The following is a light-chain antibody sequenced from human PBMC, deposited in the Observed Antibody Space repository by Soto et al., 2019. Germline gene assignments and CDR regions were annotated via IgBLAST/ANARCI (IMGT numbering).Light chain of an antibody. CDR3: SSYTSSGTYV. Sequence: QSVLTQPASVSGSPGQSITISCTGTSCDVGSYDYVSWYQQHPGKALKLMIYEVSNRPSGVSNRFSGSKSGNTASLTISGLQAEDETDHYCSSYTSSGTYVFGAGTRSPS. J-gene: IGLJ1*01. V-gene: IGLV2-14*01. CDR1: SCDVGSYDY. CDR2: EVS.